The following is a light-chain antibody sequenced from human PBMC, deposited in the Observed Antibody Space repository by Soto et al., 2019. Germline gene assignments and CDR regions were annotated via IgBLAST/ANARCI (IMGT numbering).Light chain of an antibody. Sequence: IQLTQSPSSLSASVGDRFTVTCRASQGISSYLAWYQQKPGKAPKLLIYAASTLQSGVPSRFSGSGSGTDFTLTISSLQPEDFATYYCQQLNSYPLPFGGGTKVDIK. J-gene: IGKJ4*01. CDR3: QQLNSYPLP. V-gene: IGKV1-9*01. CDR1: QGISSY. CDR2: AAS.